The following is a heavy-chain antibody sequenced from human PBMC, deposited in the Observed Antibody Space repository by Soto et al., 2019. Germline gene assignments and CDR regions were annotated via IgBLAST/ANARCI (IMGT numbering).Heavy chain of an antibody. J-gene: IGHJ3*02. CDR1: GYTLTELS. D-gene: IGHD6-13*01. Sequence: GASVKVSCKVSGYTLTELSMHWVRQAPGKGLEWMGGFDPEDGETIYAQKFQGRVTTTRDTSTDTAYMELSSLRSEDTAVYYCARERGQQLVRNAFDIWGQGTIVTVSS. V-gene: IGHV1-24*01. CDR2: FDPEDGET. CDR3: ARERGQQLVRNAFDI.